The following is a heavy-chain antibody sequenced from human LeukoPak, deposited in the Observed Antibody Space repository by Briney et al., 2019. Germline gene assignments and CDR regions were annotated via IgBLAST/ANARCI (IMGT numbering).Heavy chain of an antibody. V-gene: IGHV4-34*01. CDR3: ARRPSGYSSGWYNYYYMDV. CDR2: INHSGST. D-gene: IGHD6-19*01. CDR1: GGSFSGYY. J-gene: IGHJ6*03. Sequence: SETLSLTCAVYGGSFSGYYWSWIRQPPGKGLEWIGEINHSGSTNYNPSLKSRVTISVDTSKNQFSLKLSSVTAADTAVYYCARRPSGYSSGWYNYYYMDVWGKGTTVTISS.